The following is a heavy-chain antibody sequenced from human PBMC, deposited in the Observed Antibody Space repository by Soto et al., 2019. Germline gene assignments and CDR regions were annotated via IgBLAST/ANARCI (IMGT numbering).Heavy chain of an antibody. V-gene: IGHV2-5*02. J-gene: IGHJ4*02. CDR3: AHRRRAAGGYFFDY. Sequence: QITLKESGPPLVKPTQTLTLTCTFSGFSLSTSGVGVGWIRQPPGKALEWLALIYWDDDKRYSPSLKSMLTITKDTSKNQVVLTMTNMDPMDTATYYCAHRRRAAGGYFFDYWGQGTLVTVSS. CDR1: GFSLSTSGVG. D-gene: IGHD6-25*01. CDR2: IYWDDDK.